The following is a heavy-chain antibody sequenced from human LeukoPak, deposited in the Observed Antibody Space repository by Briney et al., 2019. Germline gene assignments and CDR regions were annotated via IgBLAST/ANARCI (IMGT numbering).Heavy chain of an antibody. V-gene: IGHV1-69*06. CDR3: ARAKRITMVRGVIIDAFDI. CDR1: GYTFTGYY. D-gene: IGHD3-10*01. J-gene: IGHJ3*02. CDR2: IIPIFGTA. Sequence: GASVTVSCKASGYTFTGYYMHWVRQAPGQGLEWMGGIIPIFGTANYAQKFQGRVTITADKSTSTAYMELSSLRSEDTAVYYCARAKRITMVRGVIIDAFDIWGQGTMVTVSS.